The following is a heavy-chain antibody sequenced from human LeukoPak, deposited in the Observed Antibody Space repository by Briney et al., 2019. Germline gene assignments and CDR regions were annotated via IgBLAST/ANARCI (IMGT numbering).Heavy chain of an antibody. CDR2: VDYSGRT. Sequence: SETLSLTCTVSGGSITNSDYFWGWIRQPPGKGLEWIGNVDYSGRTHYNPSLMSRVTIYADNSKNQFSLKLRSVTAADTAVYYCARLDASSAHFSGSFPDYWGQGTLVTVPS. CDR1: GGSITNSDYF. CDR3: ARLDASSAHFSGSFPDY. V-gene: IGHV4-39*01. D-gene: IGHD3-10*01. J-gene: IGHJ4*02.